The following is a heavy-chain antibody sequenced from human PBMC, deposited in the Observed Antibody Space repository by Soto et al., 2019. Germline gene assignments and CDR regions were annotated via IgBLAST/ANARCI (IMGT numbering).Heavy chain of an antibody. J-gene: IGHJ6*03. D-gene: IGHD3-22*01. CDR2: IIPLLGLT. CDR1: GDTFSTHT. CDR3: ARDQHCSVSTCFGYPDG. Sequence: HVQLLQSGAEVKMPGSSVKVSCHASGDTFSTHTITWVRQAPGQGLECVGRIIPLLGLTDYAQKLQGRVVITGDKSSSITYVVLSRLRSEDTALYYCARDQHCSVSTCFGYPDGWGTGTAVTVSS. V-gene: IGHV1-69*08.